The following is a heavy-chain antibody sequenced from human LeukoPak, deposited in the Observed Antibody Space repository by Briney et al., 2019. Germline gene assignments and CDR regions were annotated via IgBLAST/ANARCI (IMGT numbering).Heavy chain of an antibody. CDR2: ISSSGSYK. D-gene: IGHD3-10*01. CDR3: ARGPYQGSGRIDR. Sequence: PGGSLRLSCVASGFIFSSYSMNWVRQAPGKGLEWVSSISSSGSYKHYADSAKGRVTISRDTAKNSLFLQMNTLRAEDTALYYCARGPYQGSGRIDRWGQGTLVTVSS. J-gene: IGHJ5*02. CDR1: GFIFSSYS. V-gene: IGHV3-21*06.